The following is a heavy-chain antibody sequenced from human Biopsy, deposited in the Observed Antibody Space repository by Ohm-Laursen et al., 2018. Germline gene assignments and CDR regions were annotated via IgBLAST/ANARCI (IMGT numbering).Heavy chain of an antibody. D-gene: IGHD2-2*02. J-gene: IGHJ6*02. CDR3: ARIPILVVPAAIVYRHRRHLQGLDV. V-gene: IGHV2-70*16. Sequence: TQTLTLTSTLSGFSLNTRGMSVTWIRQPPGKALEWLARLDWDDAKFYSESLKTRLTISKGTSENHVVLTLSDAAPVDTATYYCARIPILVVPAAIVYRHRRHLQGLDVWGQGTTVIVSS. CDR2: LDWDDAK. CDR1: GFSLNTRGMS.